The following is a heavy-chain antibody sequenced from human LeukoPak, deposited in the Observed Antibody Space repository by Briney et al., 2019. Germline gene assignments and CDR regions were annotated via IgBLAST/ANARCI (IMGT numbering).Heavy chain of an antibody. CDR3: ARPQLRYFDWLSPLDY. D-gene: IGHD3-9*01. CDR2: ISDSGNTI. CDR1: GFSFGDYA. J-gene: IGHJ4*02. V-gene: IGHV3-48*03. Sequence: PGGSLKLSCTTSGFSFGDYAVSWFRQAPGKGLEWVSYISDSGNTIYYADSVKGRFTISRDNAKNSLYLQMNSLRAEDTAVYYCARPQLRYFDWLSPLDYWGQGTLVTVSS.